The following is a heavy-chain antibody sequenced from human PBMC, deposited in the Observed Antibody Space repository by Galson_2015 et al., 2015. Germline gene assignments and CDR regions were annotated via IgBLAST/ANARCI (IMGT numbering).Heavy chain of an antibody. CDR1: GFTFSSYA. CDR2: ISSSSYI. J-gene: IGHJ2*01. V-gene: IGHV3-21*01. CDR3: AREGCSGGSCYRFWYFDL. Sequence: SLRLSCAASGFTFSSYAMHWVRQAPGKGLEWVSSISSSSYIYYADSVKGRFTISRDNAKNSLYLQMNSLRAEDTAVYYCAREGCSGGSCYRFWYFDLWGRGTLVTVSS. D-gene: IGHD2-15*01.